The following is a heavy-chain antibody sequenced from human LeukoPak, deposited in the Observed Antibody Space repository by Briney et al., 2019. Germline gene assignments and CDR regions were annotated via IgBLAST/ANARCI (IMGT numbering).Heavy chain of an antibody. CDR2: IFPSDSDT. CDR1: GYSFSNYW. J-gene: IGHJ4*02. CDR3: ARKTDNSFDY. V-gene: IGHV5-51*01. Sequence: GESLKISCQGSGYSFSNYWIGWVRQMPGKGLEWMGMIFPSDSDTRYGPSFQGQVTISADKSIRTAYLQWSSLKASDTALYYCARKTDNSFDYWGQGTLVTVSS.